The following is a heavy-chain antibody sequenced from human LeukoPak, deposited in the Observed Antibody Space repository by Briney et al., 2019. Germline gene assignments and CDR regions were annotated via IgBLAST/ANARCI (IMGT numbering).Heavy chain of an antibody. V-gene: IGHV1-69*05. J-gene: IGHJ4*02. CDR3: ARVMEWSLPGVDY. D-gene: IGHD3-3*01. CDR1: GGTFSSYA. CDR2: IIPILHTT. Sequence: SVKVSCKASGGTFSSYAISWVRQAPGQGLEWMGGIIPILHTTSYAQKFQGRVTITTDESTSTAYMELSRLRSDDTAVYYWARVMEWSLPGVDYWGQGPLVTVSS.